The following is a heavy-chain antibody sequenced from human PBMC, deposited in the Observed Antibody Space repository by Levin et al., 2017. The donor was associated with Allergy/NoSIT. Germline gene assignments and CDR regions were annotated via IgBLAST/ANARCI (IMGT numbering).Heavy chain of an antibody. CDR2: IYYSGST. Sequence: SQTLSLTCTVSGGSVSSGSYYWSWIRQPPGKGLEWIGYIYYSGSTNYNPSLKSRVTISVDTSKNQFSLKLSSVTAADTAVYYCARESRANYDILTGFFSSISWGQGTMVTVSS. V-gene: IGHV4-61*01. J-gene: IGHJ3*01. CDR1: GGSVSSGSYY. D-gene: IGHD3-9*01. CDR3: ARESRANYDILTGFFSSIS.